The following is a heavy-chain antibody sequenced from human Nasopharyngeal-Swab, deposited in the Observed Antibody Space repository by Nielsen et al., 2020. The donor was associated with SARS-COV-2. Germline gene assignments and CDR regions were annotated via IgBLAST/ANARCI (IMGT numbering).Heavy chain of an antibody. D-gene: IGHD2-2*01. CDR3: ARGGPGYCSSTSCYGNWFDP. Sequence: WVRQAPGQGLAWMGWINPNSGGTNYAQKFQGWVTMTRDTSISTAYMELSRLRSDDTAVYYCARGGPGYCSSTSCYGNWFDPWGQGTLVTVSS. V-gene: IGHV1-2*04. J-gene: IGHJ5*02. CDR2: INPNSGGT.